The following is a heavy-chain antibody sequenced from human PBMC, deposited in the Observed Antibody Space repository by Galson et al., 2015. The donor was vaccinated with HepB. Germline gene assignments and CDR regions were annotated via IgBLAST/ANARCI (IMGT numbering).Heavy chain of an antibody. J-gene: IGHJ4*02. V-gene: IGHV1-46*01. D-gene: IGHD3-10*01. CDR2: INPSGGST. Sequence: SVKVSCKASGYTFTSYYMHWVRQAPGQGLEWMGIINPSGGSTSYAQKFQGRVTMTRDTSTSTVYMELSSLRSEDTAVYYCARDWGNYYGSGSGDYWGQGTLVTVSS. CDR3: ARDWGNYYGSGSGDY. CDR1: GYTFTSYY.